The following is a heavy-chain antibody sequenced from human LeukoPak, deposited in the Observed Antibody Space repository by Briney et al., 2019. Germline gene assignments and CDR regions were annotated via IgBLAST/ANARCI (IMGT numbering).Heavy chain of an antibody. CDR3: ASAWSD. Sequence: GGSLRLSCVASRFTFSNYWMHWVRQAPGKGLVWVSYISPDGSTTRYADSVKGRFTISRDNAKNTLYLPMNSLRLEDTAVYFCASAWSDWGQGALVTVSS. J-gene: IGHJ4*02. CDR1: RFTFSNYW. CDR2: ISPDGSTT. D-gene: IGHD1-1*01. V-gene: IGHV3-74*01.